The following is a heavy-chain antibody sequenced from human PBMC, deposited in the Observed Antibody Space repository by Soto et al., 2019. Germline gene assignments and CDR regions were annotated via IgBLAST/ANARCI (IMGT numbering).Heavy chain of an antibody. CDR2: IDYSGTI. D-gene: IGHD3-10*01. V-gene: IGHV4-39*02. J-gene: IGHJ4*02. Sequence: SETLSLTCNASGGSVSSSDSAWGWIRQSPGKGLEWIGTIDYSGTIYYIPSLKSRITISIDTSKNQISLKMTSVTAADTAVYYCARDLVTMVRGVIITPIGFDYWGQGTLVTVSS. CDR3: ARDLVTMVRGVIITPIGFDY. CDR1: GGSVSSSDSA.